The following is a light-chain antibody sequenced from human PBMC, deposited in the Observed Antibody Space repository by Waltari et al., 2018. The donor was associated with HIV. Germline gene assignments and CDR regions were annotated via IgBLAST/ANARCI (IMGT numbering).Light chain of an antibody. CDR2: RNN. V-gene: IGLV1-47*01. J-gene: IGLJ2*01. CDR3: AAWDDSLSGRV. Sequence: QSVLTQPPSASGTPGQRVTISCSGSSSNIGSNYVYWYQQLPGTDPKLLSYRNNLRPSGVPNRFSGSKSGTSASLAISGLRSEDEADYYCAAWDDSLSGRVFGGGTKLTVL. CDR1: SSNIGSNY.